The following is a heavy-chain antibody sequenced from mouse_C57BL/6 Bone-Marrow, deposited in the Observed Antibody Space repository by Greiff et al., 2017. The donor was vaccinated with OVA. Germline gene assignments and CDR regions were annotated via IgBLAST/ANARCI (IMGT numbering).Heavy chain of an antibody. D-gene: IGHD2-4*01. J-gene: IGHJ4*01. CDR2: ISSGGSYT. V-gene: IGHV5-6*01. Sequence: EVMLVESGGDLVKPGGSLKLSCAASGFTFSSYGMSWVRQTPDKRLEWVATISSGGSYTYYPDSVKGRFTISRDNAKNTLYLQMSSLKSEDTAMYYCARPHYDYDGYYAMDYWGQGTSVTVSS. CDR3: ARPHYDYDGYYAMDY. CDR1: GFTFSSYG.